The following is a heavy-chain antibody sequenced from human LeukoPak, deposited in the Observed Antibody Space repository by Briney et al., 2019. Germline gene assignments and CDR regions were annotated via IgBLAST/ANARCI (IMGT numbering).Heavy chain of an antibody. D-gene: IGHD1-26*01. J-gene: IGHJ4*02. CDR3: AKDSEWELLGFADY. CDR1: GFTFSSYA. V-gene: IGHV3-23*01. CDR2: ISGSGGST. Sequence: GGSLRLSCAASGFTFSSYAMSWVRQTPGKGLEWVSAISGSGGSTYYADSVKGRFTISRDNSKNTLYLQMNSLRAEDTAVYYCAKDSEWELLGFADYWGQGTLVTVSS.